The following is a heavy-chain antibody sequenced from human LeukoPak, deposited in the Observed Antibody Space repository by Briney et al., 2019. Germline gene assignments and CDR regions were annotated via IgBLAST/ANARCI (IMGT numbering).Heavy chain of an antibody. Sequence: GGSLRLSCAASGFTLSSYAMSWVRQAPGKGLEWVSAISGSGGSTYYADSVKGRFTISRDNSKNTLYLQMNSLRAEDTAVYYCAKSWYDSSGYYYVYYFDYWGQGTLVTVSS. J-gene: IGHJ4*02. CDR1: GFTLSSYA. D-gene: IGHD3-22*01. CDR3: AKSWYDSSGYYYVYYFDY. CDR2: ISGSGGST. V-gene: IGHV3-23*01.